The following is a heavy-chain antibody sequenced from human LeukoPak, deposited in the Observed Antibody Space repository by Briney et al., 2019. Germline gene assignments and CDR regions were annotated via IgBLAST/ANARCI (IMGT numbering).Heavy chain of an antibody. CDR2: IWYDGSNK. V-gene: IGHV3-33*01. J-gene: IGHJ6*04. CDR1: GFTFSSYG. D-gene: IGHD3-10*01. Sequence: GGSLRLSCAASGFTFSSYGMHWVRQAPGKGLEWVAVIWYDGSNKYYADSVKGRFTISRDNSKNTLYLQMNSLRAEDTAVYYCQVESHGSGSYYNYYYYGMDVWGKGTTVTVSS. CDR3: QVESHGSGSYYNYYYYGMDV.